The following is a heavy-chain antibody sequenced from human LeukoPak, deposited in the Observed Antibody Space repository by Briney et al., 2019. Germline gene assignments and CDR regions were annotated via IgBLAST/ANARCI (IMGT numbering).Heavy chain of an antibody. CDR3: ARGLHDYGDYVGY. CDR2: ISGSGGST. Sequence: GGSLRLSCAASGFTFSNAWMSWVRQAPGKGLEWVSAISGSGGSTYYADSVKGRFTISRDNSKNTLYLQMNSLRAEDTAVYYCARGLHDYGDYVGYWGQGTLVTVSS. J-gene: IGHJ4*02. V-gene: IGHV3-23*01. D-gene: IGHD4-17*01. CDR1: GFTFSNAW.